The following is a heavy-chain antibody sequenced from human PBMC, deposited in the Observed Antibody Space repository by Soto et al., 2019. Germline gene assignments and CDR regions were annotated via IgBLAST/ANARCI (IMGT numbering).Heavy chain of an antibody. J-gene: IGHJ4*02. Sequence: GESLKISCAASGFTFSSYSMNWVRQAPGKGLEWVSSISSSSSYIYYADSVKGRFTISRDNAKNSLYLQMNSLRAEDTAVYYCARALSPTDYYDSSGYYFAQWDYWGQGTLVTVSS. CDR1: GFTFSSYS. CDR3: ARALSPTDYYDSSGYYFAQWDY. D-gene: IGHD3-22*01. CDR2: ISSSSSYI. V-gene: IGHV3-21*01.